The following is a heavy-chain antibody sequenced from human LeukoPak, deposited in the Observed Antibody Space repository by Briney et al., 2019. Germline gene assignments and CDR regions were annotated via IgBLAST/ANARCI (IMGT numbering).Heavy chain of an antibody. CDR3: TRDRGVLLYCGGDCYLDY. CDR1: GFTFGDYA. Sequence: GGSLRLSCTASGFTFGDYAMSWVRQAPGKGLEWVGFIRSKAYGGTTEYAASVKGRFTISRDDSKSIAYLQMNSLKTEDTAVYYCTRDRGVLLYCGGDCYLDYWGQGTLVTVSS. V-gene: IGHV3-49*04. J-gene: IGHJ4*02. CDR2: IRSKAYGGTT. D-gene: IGHD2-21*02.